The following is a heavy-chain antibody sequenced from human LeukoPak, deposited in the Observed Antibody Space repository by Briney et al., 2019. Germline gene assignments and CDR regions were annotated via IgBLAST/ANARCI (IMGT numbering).Heavy chain of an antibody. V-gene: IGHV3-21*01. D-gene: IGHD3-10*01. CDR1: GFTFSDYS. CDR2: IYSSSSYI. CDR3: ARVGGTITDLDY. J-gene: IGHJ4*02. Sequence: GGSLRLSCAASGFTFSDYSMNWVRQAPGKGLEWVSSIYSSSSYIYYADSVKGRFTISRDNAKNSLYLQMNSLRTEDTAVYYCARVGGTITDLDYWGQGTLVTVSS.